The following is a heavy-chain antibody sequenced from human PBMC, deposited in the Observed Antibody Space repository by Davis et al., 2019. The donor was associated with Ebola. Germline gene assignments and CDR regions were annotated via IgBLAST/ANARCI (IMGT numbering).Heavy chain of an antibody. CDR3: ARSEWSGGYFDY. Sequence: SVKVSCKASGGTFSSYAISWVRQAPGQGLEWMGGIIPILGIANYAQKFQGRVTITADESTSTAYMELSSLRSEDTAVYYCARSEWSGGYFDYWGQGTLVTVSS. J-gene: IGHJ4*02. V-gene: IGHV1-69*10. CDR2: IIPILGIA. D-gene: IGHD3-3*01. CDR1: GGTFSSYA.